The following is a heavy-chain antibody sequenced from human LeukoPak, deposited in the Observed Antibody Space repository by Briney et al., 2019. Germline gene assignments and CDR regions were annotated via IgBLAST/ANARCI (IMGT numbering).Heavy chain of an antibody. CDR1: GGSISSYY. D-gene: IGHD2-2*01. CDR3: ARDGPRYCSSTSCYYFDY. CDR2: LYPSGSI. V-gene: IGHV4-4*07. J-gene: IGHJ4*02. Sequence: PSETLSLTCTVSGGSISSYYWSWIRQPAGKGLEWIGRLYPSGSINYNPSLKSRVTISVDKSKNQFSLKLSSVTAADTAVYYCARDGPRYCSSTSCYYFDYWGQGTLVTVSS.